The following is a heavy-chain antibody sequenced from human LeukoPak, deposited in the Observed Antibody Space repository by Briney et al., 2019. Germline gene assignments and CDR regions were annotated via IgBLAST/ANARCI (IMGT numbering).Heavy chain of an antibody. CDR1: GGSISSSSYY. D-gene: IGHD2-21*02. CDR3: ASPRYCGGDCYYFDL. J-gene: IGHJ2*01. Sequence: SETLSLTCTVSGGSISSSSYYWGWIRQPPGKGLEWIGSIYYCGSTYYNPSLKSRVTISVDTSKNQFSLKLSSVTAADTAVYYCASPRYCGGDCYYFDLWGRGTLVTVSS. CDR2: IYYCGST. V-gene: IGHV4-39*01.